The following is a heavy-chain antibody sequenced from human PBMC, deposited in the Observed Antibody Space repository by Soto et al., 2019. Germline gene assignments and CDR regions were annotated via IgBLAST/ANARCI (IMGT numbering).Heavy chain of an antibody. Sequence: GGSLRLSCAASGFTFSSYWMSWVRQAPGKGLEWVANIKQDGSEKYYVDSVKGRFTISRDNAKNSLYLQMNSLRAEDTAVYYCATYRDRDILTGPQFDYWGQGTLVTVSS. CDR2: IKQDGSEK. D-gene: IGHD3-9*01. J-gene: IGHJ4*02. CDR3: ATYRDRDILTGPQFDY. V-gene: IGHV3-7*01. CDR1: GFTFSSYW.